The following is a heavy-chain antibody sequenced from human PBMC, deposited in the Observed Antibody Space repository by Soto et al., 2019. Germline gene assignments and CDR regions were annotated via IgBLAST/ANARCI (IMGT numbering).Heavy chain of an antibody. Sequence: QVQLVESGGGVVQPGRSLRLSCAASGFTFSIYAMHWVRQAPGKGLEWVAVISYDGSNKYYADSVKGRFTTSRDNSKNTRYLQMNSLRTEDTAVYYCARARLDTPALDYWGQGTLVTVSS. J-gene: IGHJ4*02. CDR2: ISYDGSNK. V-gene: IGHV3-30-3*01. CDR1: GFTFSIYA. D-gene: IGHD2-2*01. CDR3: ARARLDTPALDY.